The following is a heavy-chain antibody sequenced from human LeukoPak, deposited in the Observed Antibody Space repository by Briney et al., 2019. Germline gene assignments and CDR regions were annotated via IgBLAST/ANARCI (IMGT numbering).Heavy chain of an antibody. Sequence: SETLSLTCTVSAGSISSYYWSWIRQPAGKGLEWIGRIYTSGSTNYNPSLKSRVTMSVDTSKNQFSLKLSSVTAADTAVYYCARDQGWELPNWFDPWGQGTLVTVSS. D-gene: IGHD1-26*01. CDR3: ARDQGWELPNWFDP. CDR1: AGSISSYY. V-gene: IGHV4-4*07. CDR2: IYTSGST. J-gene: IGHJ5*02.